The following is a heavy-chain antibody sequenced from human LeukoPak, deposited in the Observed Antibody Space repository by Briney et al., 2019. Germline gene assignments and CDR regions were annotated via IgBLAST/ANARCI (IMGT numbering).Heavy chain of an antibody. D-gene: IGHD3-22*01. V-gene: IGHV3-48*01. J-gene: IGHJ4*02. Sequence: GGSLRLSCAASGFTFSSYSMNWVRQAPGKGLEWVSYISSSSSTIYYADSVKGRFTISRDNAKNSLYLQMNSLRAEDTAVYYCARDTYYYDSSGYYYDHHFDYWGQGTLVTVSS. CDR2: ISSSSSTI. CDR3: ARDTYYYDSSGYYYDHHFDY. CDR1: GFTFSSYS.